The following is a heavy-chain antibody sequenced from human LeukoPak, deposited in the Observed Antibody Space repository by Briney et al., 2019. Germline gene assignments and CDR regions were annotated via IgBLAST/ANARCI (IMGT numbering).Heavy chain of an antibody. V-gene: IGHV3-48*03. CDR1: GFTFSSYE. D-gene: IGHD3-10*01. CDR2: ISSSGSTI. Sequence: PGGSLRLSCAASGFTFSSYEMNWVRQAPGKGLEWVSYISSSGSTIYYADSVKGRFTISRDNAKNSLYLQMNSLRAEDTAVYYCARVALNYYGSGSYYNRGFDPWGQGTLVTVSS. CDR3: ARVALNYYGSGSYYNRGFDP. J-gene: IGHJ5*02.